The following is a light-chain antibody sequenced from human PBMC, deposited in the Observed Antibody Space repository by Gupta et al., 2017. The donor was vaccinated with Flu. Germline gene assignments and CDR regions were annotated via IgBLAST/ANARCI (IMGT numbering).Light chain of an antibody. V-gene: IGKV3-11*01. Sequence: ASLSVSPGDRATITCRASQSISNYLAWYQQKPGQAPRLLIYDASNWATGIPARFSGSGSGTDFTLTISRLQPEDFAIYYCQQSSSRPPNTFGWGTKVEI. J-gene: IGKJ4*01. CDR2: DAS. CDR3: QQSSSRPPNT. CDR1: QSISNY.